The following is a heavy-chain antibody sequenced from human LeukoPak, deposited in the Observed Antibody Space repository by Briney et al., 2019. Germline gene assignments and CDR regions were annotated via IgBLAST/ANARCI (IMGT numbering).Heavy chain of an antibody. V-gene: IGHV1-2*02. J-gene: IGHJ6*03. D-gene: IGHD7-27*01. CDR2: INANSGSI. CDR3: ARVPTTGDYYYMDV. CDR1: GFTFTDYY. Sequence: ASVKVSCKASGFTFTDYYVHWMRQAPGQGLEWMGWINANSGSINYAQKFQGRVTMTRDTSSSTVYMELSRLRSDDTAVFYCARVPTTGDYYYMDVWGKGTTVTVSS.